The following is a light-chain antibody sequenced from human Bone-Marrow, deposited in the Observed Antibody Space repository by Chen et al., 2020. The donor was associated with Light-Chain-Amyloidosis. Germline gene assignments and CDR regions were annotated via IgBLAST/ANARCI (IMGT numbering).Light chain of an antibody. J-gene: IGLJ1*01. CDR2: EVT. CDR1: SSDVGGDNH. Sequence: QYALTQPAHVSGSPGQSLTISCTGTSSDVGGDNHVSWYQQHPDKAPKLMIYEVTNRPSWVPDRFSGSKSDNTASLTISGLQTEDEADYFCSSYTITNTLVFGSGTRVTVL. V-gene: IGLV2-14*01. CDR3: SSYTITNTLV.